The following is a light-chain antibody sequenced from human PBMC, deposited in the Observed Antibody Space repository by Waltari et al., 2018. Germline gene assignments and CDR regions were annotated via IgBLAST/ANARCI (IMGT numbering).Light chain of an antibody. Sequence: VVMTPSPLTLPVTLGQPASISCKSSQSLVHTDGNTHLNWFQQRPGQSPRRLIYRVFNRDSGVPDRFSGSGSGTDFTLKISRVEAEDVGVYYCMQGTHWPYTFGQGTKLDIK. V-gene: IGKV2-30*02. CDR3: MQGTHWPYT. CDR2: RVF. CDR1: QSLVHTDGNTH. J-gene: IGKJ2*01.